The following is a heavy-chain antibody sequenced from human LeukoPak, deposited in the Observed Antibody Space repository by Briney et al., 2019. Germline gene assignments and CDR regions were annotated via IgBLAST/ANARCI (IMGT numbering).Heavy chain of an antibody. CDR1: GYTFTSYG. V-gene: IGHV1-69*06. CDR3: AGSSGYYHGSDY. Sequence: SVKVSCKASGYTFTSYGISWVRQAPGQGLEWMGGIIPIFGTANYAQKFQGRVTITADKSTSTAYMELSSLRSEDTAVYYCAGSSGYYHGSDYWGQGTLVTVSS. D-gene: IGHD3-22*01. CDR2: IIPIFGTA. J-gene: IGHJ4*02.